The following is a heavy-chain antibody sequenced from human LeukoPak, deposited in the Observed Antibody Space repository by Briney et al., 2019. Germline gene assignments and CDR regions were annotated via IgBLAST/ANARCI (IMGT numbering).Heavy chain of an antibody. D-gene: IGHD3-22*01. CDR2: IYSGGST. CDR3: ASLAHDSSGYPDYFDY. Sequence: GGSLRLSCAASGFTVSSSYMSWVRQAPGKGLEWVSVIYSGGSTYYADSVKGRFTISRDNSKNTLYLQMNSLRAEDTAVYYCASLAHDSSGYPDYFDYWGQGTLVTVSS. J-gene: IGHJ4*02. CDR1: GFTVSSSY. V-gene: IGHV3-66*01.